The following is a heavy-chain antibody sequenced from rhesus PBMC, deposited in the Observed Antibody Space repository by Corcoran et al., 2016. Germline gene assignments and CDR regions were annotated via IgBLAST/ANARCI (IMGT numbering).Heavy chain of an antibody. D-gene: IGHD1-44*02. V-gene: IGHV4-65*01. CDR1: GGSVSSSNW. J-gene: IGHJ4*01. CDR3: ARATCDY. Sequence: QVQLQESGPGLVKPSEALSLTCAVSGGSVSSSNWWSWISQPPGKGLVWIRYISGCRGSTYYNPSLKSRVTISTDPSKNQFSLKLSSVTAADTAVYYCARATCDYWGQGVLVTVSS. CDR2: ISGCRGST.